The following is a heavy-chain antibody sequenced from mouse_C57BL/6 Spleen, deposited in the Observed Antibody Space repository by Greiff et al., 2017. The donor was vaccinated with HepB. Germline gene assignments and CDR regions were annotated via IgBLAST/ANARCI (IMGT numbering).Heavy chain of an antibody. Sequence: EVQLQESGAELVRPGASVKLSCTASGFNIKDDYMHWVKQRPEQGLEWIGWIDPENGDTEYASKFQGKATIKADTSSTTAYLQLSSLTSEDTAVYYCTTLLWLNWYFEVWGTGTTVTVSS. V-gene: IGHV14-4*01. CDR3: TTLLWLNWYFEV. J-gene: IGHJ1*03. CDR1: GFNIKDDY. D-gene: IGHD2-1*01. CDR2: IDPENGDT.